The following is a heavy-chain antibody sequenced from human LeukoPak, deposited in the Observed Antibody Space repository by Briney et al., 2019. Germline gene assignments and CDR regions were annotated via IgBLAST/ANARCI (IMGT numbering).Heavy chain of an antibody. CDR2: IKQDGSEK. V-gene: IGHV3-7*01. D-gene: IGHD5-18*01. J-gene: IGHJ6*03. CDR3: PRSVDTAMAYYYYYMDV. CDR1: GFTFSSYW. Sequence: GGSLRLSCAASGFTFSSYWMSWVRQAPGKGLEWVANIKQDGSEKYYVDSVKGRFTISRDNAKNSLYLQMNSLRAEDTAVYYCPRSVDTAMAYYYYYMDVWGKGTTVTVSS.